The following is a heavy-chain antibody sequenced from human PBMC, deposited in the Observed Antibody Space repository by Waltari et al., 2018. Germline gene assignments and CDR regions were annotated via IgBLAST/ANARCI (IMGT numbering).Heavy chain of an antibody. CDR3: AKDRPYESSF. CDR2: ISSDGSNK. Sequence: QAQLVESGGGVVQPGRSLRLSCAASGFSFSYSAMPWVRQAPGKGLEWVAVISSDGSNKYYADSVKGRFTISRDNSKNTLYLQMNSLRLEDTALYYCAKDRPYESSFWGQGTLVTVSS. D-gene: IGHD3-22*01. CDR1: GFSFSYSA. J-gene: IGHJ4*02. V-gene: IGHV3-30*18.